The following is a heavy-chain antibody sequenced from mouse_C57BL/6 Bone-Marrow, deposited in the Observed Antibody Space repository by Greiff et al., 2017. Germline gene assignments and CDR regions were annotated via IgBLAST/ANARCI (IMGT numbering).Heavy chain of an antibody. CDR2: ISGGGGNT. J-gene: IGHJ2*01. Sequence: DVKLQESGGGLVKPGGSLKLSCAASGFTFSSYTMSWVRQTPEKRLEWVATISGGGGNTYYPDSVKGRFTISRDNAKNTLYLQMSSLRSEDTALYYCARHKLRLDYWGQGTTLTVSS. CDR3: ARHKLRLDY. D-gene: IGHD3-2*02. CDR1: GFTFSSYT. V-gene: IGHV5-9*01.